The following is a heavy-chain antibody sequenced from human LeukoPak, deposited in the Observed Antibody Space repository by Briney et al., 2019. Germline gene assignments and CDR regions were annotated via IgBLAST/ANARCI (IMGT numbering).Heavy chain of an antibody. CDR3: ARFDSYADDAFDI. D-gene: IGHD5-18*01. CDR2: IADSGST. CDR1: GVSISTYY. Sequence: PSETLSLTCSVSGVSISTYYWSWIRQAPGKGLEWIGYIADSGSTNYSPSLKSRVSISVDTSKNQISLKLSSVTAADTAVYYCARFDSYADDAFDIWGQGTMVTVSS. V-gene: IGHV4-59*01. J-gene: IGHJ3*02.